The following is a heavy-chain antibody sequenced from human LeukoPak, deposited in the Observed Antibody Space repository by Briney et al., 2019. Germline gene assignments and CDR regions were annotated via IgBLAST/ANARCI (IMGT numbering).Heavy chain of an antibody. D-gene: IGHD3-22*01. J-gene: IGHJ6*02. Sequence: SETLSLTCAVYGGSFSGYYWSWIRQPPGKGLEWIGEINHSGSTNYNPSLKSRVTISVDTSKNQFSLKLSSVTAADTAVYYCARQQSQYYYDSSGYPMDYYYGMDVWGQGTTATVSS. V-gene: IGHV4-34*01. CDR2: INHSGST. CDR1: GGSFSGYY. CDR3: ARQQSQYYYDSSGYPMDYYYGMDV.